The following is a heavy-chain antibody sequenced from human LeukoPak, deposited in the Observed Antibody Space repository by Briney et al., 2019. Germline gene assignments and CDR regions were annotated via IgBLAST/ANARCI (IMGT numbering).Heavy chain of an antibody. CDR1: GYTFTSYG. CDR2: ISAYNGNT. J-gene: IGHJ4*02. V-gene: IGHV1-18*01. Sequence: ASVKVSCKASGYTFTSYGISWVRRAPGQGLEWMGWISAYNGNTNYAQKLQGRVTMTTDTSTSTAYMELRSLRSDDTAVDYCARLSRVAAAGTGCDYWGQGTLVTVSS. CDR3: ARLSRVAAAGTGCDY. D-gene: IGHD6-13*01.